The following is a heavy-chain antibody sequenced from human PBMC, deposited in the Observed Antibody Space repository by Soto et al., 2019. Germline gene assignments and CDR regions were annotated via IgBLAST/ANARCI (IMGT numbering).Heavy chain of an antibody. CDR3: ARDPPNPGNRPGMDV. CDR2: INPSGGST. Sequence: ASVKVSCKASGYNFTSYYMHWVRQAPGQGLEWMGIINPSGGSTSYAQKFQGRVTMTRDTSTSTVYMELSSLRSEDTAVYYCARDPPNPGNRPGMDVWGQGTTVTVSS. J-gene: IGHJ6*02. D-gene: IGHD4-4*01. CDR1: GYNFTSYY. V-gene: IGHV1-46*01.